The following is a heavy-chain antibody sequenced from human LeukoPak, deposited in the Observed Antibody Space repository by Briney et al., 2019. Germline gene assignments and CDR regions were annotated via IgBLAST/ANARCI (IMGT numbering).Heavy chain of an antibody. CDR1: GFTFSSYS. J-gene: IGHJ4*02. D-gene: IGHD3-10*01. CDR3: AGGAPGSYYFDY. CDR2: ISSSSSYI. V-gene: IGHV3-21*01. Sequence: GGSLRLSCAASGFTFSSYSMNWVRQAPGKGLEWVSSISSSSSYIYYADSVKGRFTISRDNAKNSLYPQMNSLRAEDTAVYYCAGGAPGSYYFDYWGQGTLVTVSS.